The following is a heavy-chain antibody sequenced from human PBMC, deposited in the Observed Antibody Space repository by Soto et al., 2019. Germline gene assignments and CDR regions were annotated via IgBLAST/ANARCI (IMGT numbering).Heavy chain of an antibody. CDR2: INPSGGST. CDR1: GYTFTSYY. Sequence: EASVKVSCKASGYTFTSYYMHWVRQAPGQGLEWMGIINPSGGSTSYAQKFQGRVTMTRDTSTSTVYMELSSLRSEDTAVYYCAREVATGGIAVAHFDYWGQGTLVTVSS. J-gene: IGHJ4*02. CDR3: AREVATGGIAVAHFDY. D-gene: IGHD6-19*01. V-gene: IGHV1-46*01.